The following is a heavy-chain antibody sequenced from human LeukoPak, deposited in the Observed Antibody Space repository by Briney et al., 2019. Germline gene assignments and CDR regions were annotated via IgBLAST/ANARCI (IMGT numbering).Heavy chain of an antibody. Sequence: GGSLRLSCAPSGFTFSSYWMHWVRQAPGKGLVWVSRINSDGNITSYADSVKGRFTTSRDNAQNTLYLQMNSLRPEDTAVYFCVRVAPYGDFLGDAFDIWGQGTMVTVSS. D-gene: IGHD4-17*01. CDR3: VRVAPYGDFLGDAFDI. J-gene: IGHJ3*02. V-gene: IGHV3-74*01. CDR2: INSDGNIT. CDR1: GFTFSSYW.